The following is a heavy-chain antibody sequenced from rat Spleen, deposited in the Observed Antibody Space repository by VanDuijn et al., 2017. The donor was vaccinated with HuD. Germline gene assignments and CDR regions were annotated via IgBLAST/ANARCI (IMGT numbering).Heavy chain of an antibody. J-gene: IGHJ2*01. CDR1: GFTFSNYD. CDR3: ARRHYGYTDYFDY. Sequence: EVQLVESGGGLVQPGRSMKLSCAASGFTFSNYDMAWVRQAPKKGLEWVAYISYGDSSGHSSTYYRDSVKGRFTISRDNTKSTLSLQMDSLRSEDTATYYCARRHYGYTDYFDYWGQGVMVPVSS. V-gene: IGHV5-25*01. CDR2: ISYGDSSGHSST. D-gene: IGHD1-11*01.